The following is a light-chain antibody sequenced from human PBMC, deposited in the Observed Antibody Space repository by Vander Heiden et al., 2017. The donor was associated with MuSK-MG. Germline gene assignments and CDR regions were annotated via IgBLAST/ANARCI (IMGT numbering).Light chain of an antibody. CDR2: GAS. CDR3: QQSWSSPRYT. V-gene: IGKV3-20*01. CDR1: QSVSSSY. Sequence: EIVLTQSPCPLSLSPGERATLSCRASQSVSSSYLAWYQQKPGQAPRLLIYGASSMATGIPDRFSGSGSGTDFTLTISRLEPEDFAMYYCQQSWSSPRYTFGQGTKLEIK. J-gene: IGKJ2*01.